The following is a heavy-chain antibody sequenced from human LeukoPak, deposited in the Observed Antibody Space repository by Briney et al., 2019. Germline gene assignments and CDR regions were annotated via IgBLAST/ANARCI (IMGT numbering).Heavy chain of an antibody. J-gene: IGHJ4*02. D-gene: IGHD6-13*01. CDR2: IYSGGST. V-gene: IGHV3-66*01. CDR3: ARDRAYSSSWLTY. Sequence: GGSLRLSCAASGFTVSSNCMSWVRQAPGKGLEWVSVIYSGGSTYYADSVKGRFTISRDNSKNTLYLQMNSLRAEDTAVYYCARDRAYSSSWLTYWGRGTLVTVSS. CDR1: GFTVSSNC.